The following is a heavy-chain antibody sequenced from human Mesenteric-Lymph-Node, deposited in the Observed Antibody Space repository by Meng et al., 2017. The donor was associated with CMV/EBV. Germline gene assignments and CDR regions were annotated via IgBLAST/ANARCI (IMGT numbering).Heavy chain of an antibody. V-gene: IGHV3-48*04. CDR2: ISSSGTKI. D-gene: IGHD2-2*01. CDR1: GFSFYNYA. J-gene: IGHJ6*02. Sequence: GESLKISCAASGFSFYNYAMNWVRQAPGKGLEWVSPISSSGTKISYADSVKGRFTISRDNAKTSLYLQMNTLRVEDTAVYFCARDAQGYCRSSTCYGVYYDHHYALDVWGQGTTVTVSS. CDR3: ARDAQGYCRSSTCYGVYYDHHYALDV.